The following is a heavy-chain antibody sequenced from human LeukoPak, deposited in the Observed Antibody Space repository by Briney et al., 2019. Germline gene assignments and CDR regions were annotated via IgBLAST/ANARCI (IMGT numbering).Heavy chain of an antibody. CDR2: ISDSGGRT. CDR1: GITLSNYG. D-gene: IGHD1-14*01. V-gene: IGHV3-23*01. Sequence: PGGSLRLSCAVSGITLSNYGMSWVRQAPGKGLEWVAGISDSGGRTNYADSVKGRFTISRDNPKSTLHLQMNSLRAEDTAVYYCARDPGTDAFDIWGQGTMVTVSS. J-gene: IGHJ3*02. CDR3: ARDPGTDAFDI.